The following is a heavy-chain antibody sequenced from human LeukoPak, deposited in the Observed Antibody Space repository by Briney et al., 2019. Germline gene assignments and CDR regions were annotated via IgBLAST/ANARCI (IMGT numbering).Heavy chain of an antibody. Sequence: SETLSLTCTVSGDSISSSSYSWGWIRQPPGKGLEWLGSIYYSGSTYYNPSLKSRVTISVDTSKNQFFLKLSSVTAADTAVYYCARRLTMVRGVINAGFDPWGQGTLVTVSS. J-gene: IGHJ5*02. V-gene: IGHV4-39*01. CDR3: ARRLTMVRGVINAGFDP. CDR1: GDSISSSSYS. D-gene: IGHD3-10*01. CDR2: IYYSGST.